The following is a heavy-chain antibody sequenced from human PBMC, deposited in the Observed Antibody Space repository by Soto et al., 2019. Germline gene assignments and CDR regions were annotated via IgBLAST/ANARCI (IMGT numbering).Heavy chain of an antibody. J-gene: IGHJ4*02. Sequence: QVQLVESGGGLVKPGGSLRLSCTASGFTFTDHYMSWLRQAPAKGLEWVSHISMSGSTIYYADSVKGRFTISRDNAKKSVYLQMNSLRGEDPAVYYCGRGVRSRIYSYFDSWGQGTLVTVSS. V-gene: IGHV3-11*01. CDR1: GFTFTDHY. CDR3: GRGVRSRIYSYFDS. D-gene: IGHD1-26*01. CDR2: ISMSGSTI.